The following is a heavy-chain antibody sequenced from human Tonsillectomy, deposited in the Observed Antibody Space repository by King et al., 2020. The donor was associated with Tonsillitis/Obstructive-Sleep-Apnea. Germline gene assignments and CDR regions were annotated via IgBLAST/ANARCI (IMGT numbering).Heavy chain of an antibody. CDR2: INHSGSA. CDR1: GVSLSSYY. CDR3: ARGYGTATTFYFDY. Sequence: VQLQQWGAGLLEPSETLSLTCAVYGVSLSSYYWTWIRQPPEKGLEWIGEINHSGSANYSPSLKSRVTLSIDMSKNQFSLRLSSVTAADTAVYYCARGYGTATTFYFDYWGQGTLLTVSS. J-gene: IGHJ4*02. V-gene: IGHV4-34*01. D-gene: IGHD1-1*01.